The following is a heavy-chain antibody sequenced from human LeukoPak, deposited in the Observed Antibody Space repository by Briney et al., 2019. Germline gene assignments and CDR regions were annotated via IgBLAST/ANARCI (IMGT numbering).Heavy chain of an antibody. J-gene: IGHJ4*02. CDR2: IKQDGSEK. CDR1: GFTFSSYW. Sequence: AGGSLRLSCAASGFTFSSYWMSWVRQAPGKGREWVANIKQDGSEKYYVDSVKGRFTISRDNAKNSLYLQRNSLRAEDTAVYYCARASWGYFDYWGQGTLVTVPS. V-gene: IGHV3-7*01. CDR3: ARASWGYFDY. D-gene: IGHD7-27*01.